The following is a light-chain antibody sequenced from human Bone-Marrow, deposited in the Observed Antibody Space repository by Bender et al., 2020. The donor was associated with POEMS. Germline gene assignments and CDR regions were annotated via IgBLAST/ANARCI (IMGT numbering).Light chain of an antibody. J-gene: IGLJ2*01. CDR2: QDT. CDR3: QVGDNTFTV. V-gene: IGLV3-1*01. Sequence: SYELTQPPSVSVSPGQTASITCSGQKLGDEYAFWYQQKPGQSPVLVIYQDTKRPSGIPARFSGSNSGNTATLTISGTQAVDEADYFCQVGDNTFTVFGGGTRLTVL. CDR1: KLGDEY.